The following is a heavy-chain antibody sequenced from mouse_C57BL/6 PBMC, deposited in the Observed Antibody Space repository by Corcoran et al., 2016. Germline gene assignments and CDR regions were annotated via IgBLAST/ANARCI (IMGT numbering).Heavy chain of an antibody. CDR3: ARRGSNYDYAMDY. J-gene: IGHJ4*01. CDR1: GYTFTSYG. V-gene: IGHV1-81*01. D-gene: IGHD2-5*01. Sequence: QVQLQQSGAELGRPGASVKLSCKASGYTFTSYGISWVKQRTGQGLEWIGEIYPRSGNTYYNEKFKGKATLTADKSSSTAYMELRSLTSEDSAVYFCARRGSNYDYAMDYWGQGTSVTVSS. CDR2: IYPRSGNT.